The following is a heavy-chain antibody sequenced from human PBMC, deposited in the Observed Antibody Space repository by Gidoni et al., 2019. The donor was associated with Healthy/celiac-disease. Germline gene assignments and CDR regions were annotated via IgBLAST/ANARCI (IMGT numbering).Heavy chain of an antibody. Sequence: EVQLVQSGAEVQKPGESRKISCKGSGYSFTSYWIGWVRQMPEKGLEWMGIIYPGDSDTRYSPSFQRQVTISADKSISTAYLQWSSLKASDTAMYYCARHRYYDSSGYVSPYAFDIWGQGTMVTVSS. CDR2: IYPGDSDT. J-gene: IGHJ3*02. V-gene: IGHV5-51*01. D-gene: IGHD3-22*01. CDR3: ARHRYYDSSGYVSPYAFDI. CDR1: GYSFTSYW.